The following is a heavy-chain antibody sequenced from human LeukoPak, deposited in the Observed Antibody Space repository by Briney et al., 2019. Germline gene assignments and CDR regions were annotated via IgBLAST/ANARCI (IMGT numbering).Heavy chain of an antibody. CDR1: GGSISSGGYY. D-gene: IGHD2-15*01. Sequence: SQTLSLTCTVSGGSISSGGYYWSWIRQHPGKGLEWIGYIDCSGSPYYNPSLKSLVTISVDMPKNQFSLKLSSVTAADTAVYYCARARRRRGGRFDYWGQGTLVTVSS. CDR2: IDCSGSP. V-gene: IGHV4-31*01. CDR3: ARARRRRGGRFDY. J-gene: IGHJ4*02.